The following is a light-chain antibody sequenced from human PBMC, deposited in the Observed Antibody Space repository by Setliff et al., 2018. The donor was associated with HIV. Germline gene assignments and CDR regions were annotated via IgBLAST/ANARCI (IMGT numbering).Light chain of an antibody. Sequence: SYELTQRHSVSVAPGKTARITCGGDNIGIKSVHWYQQKPGQAPVVVMYYDHDRPSLIPERFSGSNSGNTATLTISRVEVGDEADYYCQVWDSSSDHYVFGSGTKVTVL. CDR1: NIGIKS. J-gene: IGLJ1*01. CDR3: QVWDSSSDHYV. V-gene: IGLV3-21*04. CDR2: YDH.